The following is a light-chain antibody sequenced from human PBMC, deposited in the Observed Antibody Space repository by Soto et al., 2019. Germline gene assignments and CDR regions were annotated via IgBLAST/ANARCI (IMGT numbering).Light chain of an antibody. CDR3: QQYGSSPQT. Sequence: EIVVTQSPCTLSLSTGERATLSCRASQSGSSSYLAWYQQKPGQAPRLLIYDASSRATGIPDRFSGGGSGTDFTLTISRLEPEDFAVYYCQQYGSSPQTFGQGTKVDIK. V-gene: IGKV3-20*01. CDR1: QSGSSSY. J-gene: IGKJ1*01. CDR2: DAS.